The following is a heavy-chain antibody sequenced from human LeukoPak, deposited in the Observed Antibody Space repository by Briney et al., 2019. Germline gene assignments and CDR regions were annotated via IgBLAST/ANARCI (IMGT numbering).Heavy chain of an antibody. J-gene: IGHJ5*01. CDR1: GFXFSNYV. CDR2: VSTNGGST. V-gene: IGHV3-64D*06. CDR3: VRERSCDS. Sequence: GGSLRLSCSASGFXFSNYVXLWVXXAPXKGLEYVSSVSTNGGSTYYADSVKGRFLISRDNSKNTLYLQMSSLRTEDTAVYYCVRERSCDSWGQGTLVTVSS.